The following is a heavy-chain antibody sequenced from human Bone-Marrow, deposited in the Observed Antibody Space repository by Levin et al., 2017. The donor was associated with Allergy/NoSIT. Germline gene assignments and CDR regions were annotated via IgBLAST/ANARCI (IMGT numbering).Heavy chain of an antibody. CDR1: VESMSNYQ. J-gene: IGHJ4*02. CDR3: ARHYYGSGSYYY. D-gene: IGHD3-10*01. V-gene: IGHV4-59*08. Sequence: SQTLSLTCTVSVESMSNYQWSWIRQPPGKGLEWIGYIYYSGSTNYNPSLKSRVTISVDTSKNQFSLKLSSVTAADTAVYYCARHYYGSGSYYYWGQGTLVTVSS. CDR2: IYYSGST.